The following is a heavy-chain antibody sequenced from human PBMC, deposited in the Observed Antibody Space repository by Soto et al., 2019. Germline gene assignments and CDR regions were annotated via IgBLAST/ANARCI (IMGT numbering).Heavy chain of an antibody. CDR3: ARRYGRVFDF. D-gene: IGHD6-13*01. V-gene: IGHV4-59*01. CDR1: GGSISSYY. J-gene: IGHJ4*02. CDR2: IYYSGST. Sequence: QVQLQESGPGLVKPSETLSLTCTVSGGSISSYYWSWIRQPPGKGLEWIGYIYYSGSTNYNPSLKRRVTISVATSKTQFSLKLSSVTAADTAVYYCARRYGRVFDFWGQGTLVTVSS.